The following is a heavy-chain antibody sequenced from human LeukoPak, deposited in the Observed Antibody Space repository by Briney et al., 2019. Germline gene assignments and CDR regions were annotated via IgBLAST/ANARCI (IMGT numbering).Heavy chain of an antibody. CDR3: AHRAMVRETSDP. J-gene: IGHJ5*02. CDR2: MYWIDDK. CDR1: WFSLCTSGVG. D-gene: IGHD3-10*01. V-gene: IGHV2-5*01. Sequence: GPTLVKPTQTLTVTSTFTWFSLCTSGVGVGWIRQPPAMALGWLALMYWIDDKRYSPPLKSRLTITKNTSKKQVVLTMTDIDPVDTATYYCAHRAMVRETSDPWGQGTLVTDSS.